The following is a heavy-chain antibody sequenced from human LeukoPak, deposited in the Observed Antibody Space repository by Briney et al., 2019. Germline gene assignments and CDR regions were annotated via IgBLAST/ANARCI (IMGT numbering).Heavy chain of an antibody. CDR2: IYSGGST. D-gene: IGHD5-12*01. J-gene: IGHJ3*02. Sequence: GGSLRLSCAASGFTVSSNYMSWVRQAPGKGLEWVSVIYSGGSTYYADYVKGRFTISRDNSKNTLYLQMNSLRAEDTAVYYCARQYVDIVATITSAFDIWGQGTMVTVSS. CDR3: ARQYVDIVATITSAFDI. CDR1: GFTVSSNY. V-gene: IGHV3-53*01.